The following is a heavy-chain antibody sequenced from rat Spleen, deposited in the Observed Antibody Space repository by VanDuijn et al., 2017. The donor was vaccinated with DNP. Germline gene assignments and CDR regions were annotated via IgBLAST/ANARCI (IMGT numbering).Heavy chain of an antibody. V-gene: IGHV2S12*01. CDR2: ISNGGST. J-gene: IGHJ2*01. CDR1: GFSLTSYG. Sequence: VQLQESGPGLVKPSQTLSLTCTVSGFSLTSYGVCWVRQPPGKGLEWIASISNGGSTYYNSALKSRLRISRDTSKSQVFLKVNSLQTEDTATYFCTREGNSPFDYWGQGVMVTVSS. D-gene: IGHD1-11*01. CDR3: TREGNSPFDY.